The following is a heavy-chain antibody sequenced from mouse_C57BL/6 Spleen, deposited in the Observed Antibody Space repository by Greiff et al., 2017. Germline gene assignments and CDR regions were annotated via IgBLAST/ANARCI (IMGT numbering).Heavy chain of an antibody. CDR2: INPYNGDT. CDR1: GYSFTGYF. J-gene: IGHJ2*01. Sequence: DVQLQESGPELVKPGDSVKISCKASGYSFTGYFMNWVMQSHGKSLEWIGRINPYNGDTFYNQKFKGKATLTVDKSSSTAHMELRSLTSEDSAVYYCARSGALTGNYVDYWGQGTTLTVSS. D-gene: IGHD4-1*01. V-gene: IGHV1-20*01. CDR3: ARSGALTGNYVDY.